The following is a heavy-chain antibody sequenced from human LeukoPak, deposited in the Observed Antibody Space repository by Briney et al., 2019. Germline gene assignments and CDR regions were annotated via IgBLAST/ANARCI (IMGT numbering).Heavy chain of an antibody. CDR3: ARDLTYSGYDLGKYYYYYYMDV. J-gene: IGHJ6*03. V-gene: IGHV6-1*01. CDR1: GDSVSSNSAA. CDR2: TYYRSKWYN. D-gene: IGHD5-12*01. Sequence: SQTLSLTCAISGDSVSSNSAAWNWNRQSPSRGLEWLGRTYYRSKWYNDYAVSVKSRITVNPDTSKNQFSLQLNTVTPEDTAVYYCARDLTYSGYDLGKYYYYYYMDVWGKGTTVTVSS.